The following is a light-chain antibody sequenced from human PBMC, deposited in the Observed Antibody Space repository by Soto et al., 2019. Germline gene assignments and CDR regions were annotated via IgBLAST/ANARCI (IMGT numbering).Light chain of an antibody. CDR2: DAS. V-gene: IGKV3D-15*01. J-gene: IGKJ4*01. CDR3: QQYDDWPLT. CDR1: QSVSSN. Sequence: EIVMTQSPATLSVSPGERATLSCRASQSVSSNLAWYQQKPGQAPRLLIYDASTRATDIPARFSGSGSGTEFTLTIRSLQSEDFALYYCQQYDDWPLTFGGGTKVEIK.